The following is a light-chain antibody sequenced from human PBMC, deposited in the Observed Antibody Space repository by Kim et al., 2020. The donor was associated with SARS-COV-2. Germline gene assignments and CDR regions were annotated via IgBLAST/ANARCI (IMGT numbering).Light chain of an antibody. V-gene: IGLV3-1*01. CDR1: KLGNKY. Sequence: SYELTQPPSESVSPGQTASITCSGDKLGNKYTCWYQQKPGQSPVSVIYEDNKRPSGIPERFSGSNSGSTATLTISGTQAMDEADYFCQAWDNSTVIFGGGTQLTVL. CDR2: EDN. CDR3: QAWDNSTVI. J-gene: IGLJ2*01.